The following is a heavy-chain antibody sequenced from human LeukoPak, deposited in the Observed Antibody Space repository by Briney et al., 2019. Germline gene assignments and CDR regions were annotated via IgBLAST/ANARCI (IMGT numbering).Heavy chain of an antibody. CDR2: IYPGDSDT. V-gene: IGHV5-51*01. D-gene: IGHD6-13*01. CDR3: ASAPSIAAAGMGYFDY. J-gene: IGHJ4*02. CDR1: GYSFTSYW. Sequence: GESLKISCKGSGYSFTSYWIGWVRQMPGKGLEWMGIIYPGDSDTRYSPSFQGQVTISADKSISTAYRQWSGLKASDTAMYYCASAPSIAAAGMGYFDYWGQGTLVTVSS.